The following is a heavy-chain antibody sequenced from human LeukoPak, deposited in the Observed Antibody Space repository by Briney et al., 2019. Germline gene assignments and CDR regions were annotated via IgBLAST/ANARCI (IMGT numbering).Heavy chain of an antibody. Sequence: PSETLSLTCTVSGYRISSGYYWGWIRQPPGKGLEWIGYIYHSGITYYNSSFKSRVTISVDTSKNQFSLKLSSVTAADTAVYYCARHSGSYPLDYWGQGTLVTVSS. V-gene: IGHV4-38-2*02. CDR3: ARHSGSYPLDY. CDR2: IYHSGIT. J-gene: IGHJ4*02. CDR1: GYRISSGYY. D-gene: IGHD1-26*01.